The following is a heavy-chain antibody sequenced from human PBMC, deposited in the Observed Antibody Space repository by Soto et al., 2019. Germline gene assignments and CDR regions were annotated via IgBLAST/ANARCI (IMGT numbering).Heavy chain of an antibody. V-gene: IGHV4-34*01. CDR1: GGSFSGYY. Sequence: SETLALTCAVYGGSFSGYYWSWIRQPPGKGLEWIGEINHRGSTNYNPSLKSRVTLSVDTSKNQFSLILNSVTAADAALYYCARGVYDTIFGVVSLASWGQGTLVTVSS. CDR3: ARGVYDTIFGVVSLAS. J-gene: IGHJ4*02. CDR2: INHRGST. D-gene: IGHD3-3*02.